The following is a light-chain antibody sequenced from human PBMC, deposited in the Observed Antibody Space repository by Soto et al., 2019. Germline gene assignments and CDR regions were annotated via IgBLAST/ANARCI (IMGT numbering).Light chain of an antibody. CDR3: QQTFSSPLT. CDR1: QSVLYSSNNKNY. J-gene: IGKJ4*01. V-gene: IGKV4-1*01. Sequence: DIVMTQSPDSLAVSLGERATINCKSSQSVLYSSNNKNYLAWYQQKPGQPPKLLIYWASTRESGVPDRFSGSGSGTNFTLTSSGLQPEDFATYFCQQTFSSPLTFGGGTKVDIK. CDR2: WAS.